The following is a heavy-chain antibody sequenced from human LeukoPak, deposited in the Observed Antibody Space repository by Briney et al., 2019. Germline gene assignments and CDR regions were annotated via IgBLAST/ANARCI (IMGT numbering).Heavy chain of an antibody. CDR1: GFTFDDYA. V-gene: IGHV3-9*01. CDR2: ISWNSGSI. CDR3: AKGGAGLCGGDCYSDY. Sequence: PGGSLRLSCAASGFTFDDYAMHWVRQAPGKGLEWVSGISWNSGSIGYADSVKGRFTISRDNAKNSLYLQMNSLRAEDTALYYCAKGGAGLCGGDCYSDYWGQGTLVTVSS. D-gene: IGHD2-21*02. J-gene: IGHJ4*02.